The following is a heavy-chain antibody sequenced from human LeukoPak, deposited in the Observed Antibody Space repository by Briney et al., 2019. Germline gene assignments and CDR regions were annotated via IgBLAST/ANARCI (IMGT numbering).Heavy chain of an antibody. J-gene: IGHJ4*02. Sequence: PSETLSLTCTVSGGSISSYYWSWIRQPPGKGLEWIGYIYYSGSTNYNPSLKSRVTTSVDTSKNQFSLKLSSVTAADTAVYYCARGVRGYSGYDVSFDYWGQGTLVTVSS. CDR1: GGSISSYY. V-gene: IGHV4-59*01. CDR3: ARGVRGYSGYDVSFDY. D-gene: IGHD5-12*01. CDR2: IYYSGST.